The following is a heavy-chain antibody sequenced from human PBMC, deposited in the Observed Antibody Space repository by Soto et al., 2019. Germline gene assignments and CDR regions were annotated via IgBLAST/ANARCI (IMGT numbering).Heavy chain of an antibody. V-gene: IGHV3-23*01. Sequence: EVQLLESGGGLVQPGGSLRLSCAASGFTFSSYAMSWVRQAPGKGLEWVSAISGSGGSTYYADSVKGRFTISRDNAQNSLYLQMNSLRGEDTAVYYCARGISTPGIDFWGQGTLVTVSS. CDR1: GFTFSSYA. D-gene: IGHD2-15*01. CDR2: ISGSGGST. CDR3: ARGISTPGIDF. J-gene: IGHJ4*02.